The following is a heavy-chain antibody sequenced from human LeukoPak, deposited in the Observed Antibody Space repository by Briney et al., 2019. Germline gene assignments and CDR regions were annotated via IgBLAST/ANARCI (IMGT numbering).Heavy chain of an antibody. D-gene: IGHD2-21*02. V-gene: IGHV4-39*07. Sequence: SETLSLTCTVSGGSISSSSYYWGWIRQPPGKGLEWIGSIYYSGSTYYNPSLKSRVTISVDTSKNQFSLKLSSVTAADTAVYYCARYCGGDCYDGFDYWGQGTLVTVSS. J-gene: IGHJ4*02. CDR3: ARYCGGDCYDGFDY. CDR2: IYYSGST. CDR1: GGSISSSSYY.